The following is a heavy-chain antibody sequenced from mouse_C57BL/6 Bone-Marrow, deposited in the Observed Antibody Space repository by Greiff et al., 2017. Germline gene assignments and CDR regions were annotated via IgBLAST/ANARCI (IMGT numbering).Heavy chain of an antibody. J-gene: IGHJ3*01. D-gene: IGHD1-1*01. CDR2: IDPETGGT. Sequence: QVQLKESGAELVRPGASVTLSCKASGYTFTDYEMHWVKQTPVHGLEWIGAIDPETGGTAYNQKFKGKAILTADKSSSTAYMELRSLTSEDSAVYYCTRVYYYGSSGLFAYGGQGTLVTVSA. CDR1: GYTFTDYE. V-gene: IGHV1-15*01. CDR3: TRVYYYGSSGLFAY.